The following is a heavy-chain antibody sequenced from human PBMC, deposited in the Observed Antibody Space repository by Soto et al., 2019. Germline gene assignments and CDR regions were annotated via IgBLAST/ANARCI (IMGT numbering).Heavy chain of an antibody. J-gene: IGHJ6*03. V-gene: IGHV3-23*01. CDR1: GFTFSSYA. D-gene: IGHD3-3*01. CDR3: AKGATCITIFGVVTYYMDV. CDR2: ISGSGGST. Sequence: EVQLLESGGGLVQPGGSLRLSCAASGFTFSSYAMSWVRQAPGKGLECVSAISGSGGSTYYADSVKGRFTISRDNSKNTLYLQMNSLRAEDTAVYYCAKGATCITIFGVVTYYMDVWGKGTTVTVSS.